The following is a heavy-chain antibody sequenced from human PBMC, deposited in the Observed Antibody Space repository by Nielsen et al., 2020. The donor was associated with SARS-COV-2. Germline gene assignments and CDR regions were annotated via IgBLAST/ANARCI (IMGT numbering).Heavy chain of an antibody. CDR1: GFTFSSYS. Sequence: GESLKISCAASGFTFSSYSMNWVRQAPGKGLEWVSSISSSSSTIYYADSVKGRFTISRDNAKNSLYLQMNSLRDEDTAVYYCASDYGDYVNYYYYYGMDVWGQGTTVTVSS. J-gene: IGHJ6*02. CDR2: ISSSSSTI. V-gene: IGHV3-48*02. CDR3: ASDYGDYVNYYYYYGMDV. D-gene: IGHD4-17*01.